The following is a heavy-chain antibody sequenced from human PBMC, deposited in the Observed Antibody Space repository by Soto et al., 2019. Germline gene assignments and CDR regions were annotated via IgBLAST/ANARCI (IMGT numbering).Heavy chain of an antibody. CDR3: ARVEWFGDQALDY. Sequence: SETLSLTCTVSGGSISSGGYYWSWIRQHPGKGLEWIGYIYYSGSTYYNPSLESRVTISVDTSKNQFSLKLSSVTVADTAVYYCARVEWFGDQALDYWGQGTLVTVSS. D-gene: IGHD3-10*01. V-gene: IGHV4-31*03. CDR2: IYYSGST. J-gene: IGHJ4*02. CDR1: GGSISSGGYY.